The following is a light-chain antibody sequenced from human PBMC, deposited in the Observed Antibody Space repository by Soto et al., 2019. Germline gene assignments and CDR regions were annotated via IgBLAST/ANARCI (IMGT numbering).Light chain of an antibody. CDR3: QQSYSTPRT. CDR1: QSISTY. J-gene: IGKJ1*01. Sequence: DIQMTQSPSSMSASVGDRVTITCRASQSISTYLNWYQQKPGKAPKVLIYAASSLQSGVPSRFSGSGSGTDFTLTISSLQPEDSATYYCQQSYSTPRTFGQGTKVEIK. CDR2: AAS. V-gene: IGKV1-39*01.